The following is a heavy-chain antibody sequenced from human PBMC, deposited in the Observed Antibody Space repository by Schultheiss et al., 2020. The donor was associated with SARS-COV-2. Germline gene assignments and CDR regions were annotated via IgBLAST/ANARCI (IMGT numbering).Heavy chain of an antibody. CDR1: GFTFDDYA. CDR3: ARDRKGVGATYYYYYGMDV. V-gene: IGHV3-9*01. CDR2: ISWNSGSI. Sequence: GGSLRLSCAASGFTFDDYAMHWVRQAPGKGLEWVSGISWNSGSIGYADSVKGRFTISRDNSKNTLYLQMNSLRAEDTAVYYCARDRKGVGATYYYYYGMDVWGQGTTVTVSS. D-gene: IGHD1-26*01. J-gene: IGHJ6*02.